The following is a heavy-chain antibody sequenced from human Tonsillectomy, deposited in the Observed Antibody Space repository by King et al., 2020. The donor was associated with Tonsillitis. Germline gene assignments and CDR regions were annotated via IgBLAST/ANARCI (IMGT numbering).Heavy chain of an antibody. CDR2: ISGNSGRI. J-gene: IGHJ4*02. D-gene: IGHD2-2*01. V-gene: IGHV3-9*01. CDR3: AKDIASTSWYYFDY. CDR1: GFTFDDYG. Sequence: VQLVESGGNLVQPGRSLRLSCAASGFTFDDYGMHWVRQAPGKGLEWVSGISGNSGRIVYADSVKGRFTISRDNAKNSLYLQMSSLRPEDTAFYYCAKDIASTSWYYFDYWGQGALVTVSS.